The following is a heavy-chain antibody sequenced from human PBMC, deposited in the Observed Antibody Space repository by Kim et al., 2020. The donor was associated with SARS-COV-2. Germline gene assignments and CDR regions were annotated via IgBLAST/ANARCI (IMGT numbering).Heavy chain of an antibody. J-gene: IGHJ4*02. D-gene: IGHD3-22*01. CDR3: AGATDYNSSGQSAY. Sequence: GESLKISCRYSGYSFTSYWIGWVRQMPGKGLEWMGIIYPADSDTRYSPSFQGQVTISADTWISTACLQWNSLKASDTALYYCAGATDYNSSGQSAYWGQGTLVTVSS. CDR2: IYPADSDT. V-gene: IGHV5-51*01. CDR1: GYSFTSYW.